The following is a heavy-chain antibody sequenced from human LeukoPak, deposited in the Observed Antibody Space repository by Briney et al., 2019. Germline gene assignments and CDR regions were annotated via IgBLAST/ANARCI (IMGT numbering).Heavy chain of an antibody. CDR2: IIPIFGTA. Sequence: SVKVSCKASGGTFSSYAISWARQAPGQGLEWMGGIIPIFGTANYAQKFQGRVTITTDESTSTAYMELSSLRSEDTAVYYCARGLAAMAIFDYWGQGTLVTVSS. J-gene: IGHJ4*02. V-gene: IGHV1-69*05. D-gene: IGHD5-18*01. CDR3: ARGLAAMAIFDY. CDR1: GGTFSSYA.